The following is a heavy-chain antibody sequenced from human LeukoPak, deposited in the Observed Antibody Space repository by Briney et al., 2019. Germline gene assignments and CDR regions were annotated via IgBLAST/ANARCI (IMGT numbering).Heavy chain of an antibody. CDR3: ARGSTRDSSGWYGPGKWFDP. CDR2: INPNSGGT. J-gene: IGHJ5*02. V-gene: IGHV1-2*02. D-gene: IGHD6-19*01. CDR1: GYTFTDHY. Sequence: SVKVSCKAAGYTFTDHYIHWVRQAPGQGLEWVGWINPNSGGTNYAQNCQGRVTMTRDTSISTAFLELSSLRSDDTAVYYCARGSTRDSSGWYGPGKWFDPWGQGTLVTVSS.